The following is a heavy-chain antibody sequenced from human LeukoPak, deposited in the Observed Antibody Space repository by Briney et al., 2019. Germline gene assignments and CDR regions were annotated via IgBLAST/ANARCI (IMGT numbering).Heavy chain of an antibody. CDR3: ARAGSGTYYHYYGMDV. CDR1: GFTFSAYW. J-gene: IGHJ6*02. V-gene: IGHV3-7*01. D-gene: IGHD1-26*01. Sequence: GGSLRLSCAASGFTFSAYWMSWVRQAPGKGLEWGANIKQDGSEKYYVDSVKGRFTISRDNAKKSLYLQMNSLRVEDTAVYYCARAGSGTYYHYYGMDVWGQGTTVTVSS. CDR2: IKQDGSEK.